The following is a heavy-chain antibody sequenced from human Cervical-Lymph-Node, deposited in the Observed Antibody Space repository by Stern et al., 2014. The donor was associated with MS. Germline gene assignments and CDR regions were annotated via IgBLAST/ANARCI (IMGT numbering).Heavy chain of an antibody. J-gene: IGHJ4*02. D-gene: IGHD4-17*01. CDR2: MNPNSGNT. CDR1: GYTFTSYD. Sequence: VQLVESGAEVKKPGASVKVSCKASGYTFTSYDINWVRQATGQGLEWMGWMNPNSGNTGYAQKFQGRVTMTRNTSISTAYMELSSLRSEDTAVYYCARGLTDGDPFGSLSYYFDYWGQGTLVTVSS. V-gene: IGHV1-8*01. CDR3: ARGLTDGDPFGSLSYYFDY.